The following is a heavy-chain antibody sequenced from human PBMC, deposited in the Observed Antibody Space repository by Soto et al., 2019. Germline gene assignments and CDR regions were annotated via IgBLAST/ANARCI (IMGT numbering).Heavy chain of an antibody. CDR1: GFTFSSYG. CDR3: AREFADGSGRLYYFDY. J-gene: IGHJ4*02. Sequence: PGGSLRLSCAASGFTFSSYGMHWVRQAPGKGLEWVAVIWYDGSNKYYADSVKGRFTISRDNSKNTLYLQMNSLRAEDTAVYYCAREFADGSGRLYYFDYWGQGTLVNVSS. CDR2: IWYDGSNK. V-gene: IGHV3-33*01. D-gene: IGHD3-10*01.